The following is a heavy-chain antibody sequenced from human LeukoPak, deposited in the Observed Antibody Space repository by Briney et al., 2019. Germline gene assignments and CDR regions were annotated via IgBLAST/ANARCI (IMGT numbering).Heavy chain of an antibody. D-gene: IGHD6-19*01. CDR1: GGSISSYY. J-gene: IGHJ3*02. V-gene: IGHV4-59*08. CDR3: ARLRNYSTGWYRGTFDI. CDR2: IYYSGST. Sequence: PSETLSLTCTVSGGSISSYYWSWIRQPPGKGLEWIGYIYYSGSTNYNPSLKSRVTISVDTSKNQFSLKLSSVTAADTAVYYCARLRNYSTGWYRGTFDIWGQGTMVTVSS.